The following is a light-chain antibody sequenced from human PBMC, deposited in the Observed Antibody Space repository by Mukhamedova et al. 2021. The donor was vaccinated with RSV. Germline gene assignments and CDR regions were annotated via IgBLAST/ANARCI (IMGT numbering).Light chain of an antibody. CDR3: QQYDNWPMYT. CDR2: GAS. V-gene: IGKV3-15*01. Sequence: SVSSNLVWYLHKPGQAPRLLVYGASTRASGIPARFSGSGSGTEFTLTISSLQSADFAVYYCQQYDNWPMYTFGQGTKLEIK. J-gene: IGKJ2*01. CDR1: SVSSN.